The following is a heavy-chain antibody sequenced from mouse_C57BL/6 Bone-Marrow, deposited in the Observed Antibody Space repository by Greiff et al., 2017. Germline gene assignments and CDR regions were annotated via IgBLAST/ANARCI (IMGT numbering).Heavy chain of an antibody. Sequence: EVQLVESGGGLVKPGGSLKLSCAASGFTFSSYALSWVRQTPEKRLEWVATISDGGSYTYYPDNVKGRFTISRDNAKNNLYLQMSHLKSEDTAMYYCARDRDYGSRPYYYAMDYWGQGTSVTVSS. CDR3: ARDRDYGSRPYYYAMDY. V-gene: IGHV5-4*01. D-gene: IGHD1-1*01. CDR1: GFTFSSYA. J-gene: IGHJ4*01. CDR2: ISDGGSYT.